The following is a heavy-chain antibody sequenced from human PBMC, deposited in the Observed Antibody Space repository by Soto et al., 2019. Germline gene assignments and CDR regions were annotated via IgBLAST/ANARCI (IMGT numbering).Heavy chain of an antibody. V-gene: IGHV4-61*01. D-gene: IGHD4-17*01. Sequence: SETMSLTCTVSGDSVNSATYYWSWIRQPPGKGLEWIGYIFYSGTTKYSPSLKSRVTISLDPSKNQFSLNVSSVTAADTAVYYCARETYGDYVGYFDPWGQGTLVTVSS. CDR3: ARETYGDYVGYFDP. CDR1: GDSVNSATYY. CDR2: IFYSGTT. J-gene: IGHJ5*02.